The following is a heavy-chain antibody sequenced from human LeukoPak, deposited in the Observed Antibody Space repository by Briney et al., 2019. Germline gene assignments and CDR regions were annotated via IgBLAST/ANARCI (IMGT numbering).Heavy chain of an antibody. CDR2: MSSSTTTI. CDR3: ARVDRELLDGIFDS. V-gene: IGHV3-48*04. Sequence: GGSMRLSCAASGFTFSDYSVSWVRQAPGKGLEWVSYMSSSTTTIYYADSVKGRFTIFRDNAKNSLFLQMSSLRVEDSGIYYCARVDRELLDGIFDSWGQGTLVTVSS. CDR1: GFTFSDYS. D-gene: IGHD1-26*01. J-gene: IGHJ4*02.